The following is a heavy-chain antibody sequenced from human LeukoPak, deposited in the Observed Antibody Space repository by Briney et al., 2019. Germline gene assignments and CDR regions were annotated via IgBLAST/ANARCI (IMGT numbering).Heavy chain of an antibody. V-gene: IGHV5-51*01. J-gene: IGHJ4*02. D-gene: IGHD2-2*01. Sequence: GESLKISCKGSGYSFTSYWIGWVRQMPGKGLEWMGIIYPGDSDTRYSPSFQGQVTISADKSISTAYLQWSSLKASDTAMYYCARQGGYCSSTSCYVMYYFDYWGQGTLVTVSS. CDR3: ARQGGYCSSTSCYVMYYFDY. CDR2: IYPGDSDT. CDR1: GYSFTSYW.